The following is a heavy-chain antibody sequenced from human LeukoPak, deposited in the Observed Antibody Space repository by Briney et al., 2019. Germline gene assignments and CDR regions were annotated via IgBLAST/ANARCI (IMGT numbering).Heavy chain of an antibody. CDR2: IGTAGDT. J-gene: IGHJ3*02. Sequence: GGSLRLSCAASGFTFSSYDMHWVRQATGKGLEWVSAIGTAGDTYYPGSVKGRFTISRENAKNSLYLQMNSLRAGDTAVYYCARAEGSYDAFDIWGQGTMVTVSS. V-gene: IGHV3-13*01. CDR3: ARAEGSYDAFDI. CDR1: GFTFSSYD.